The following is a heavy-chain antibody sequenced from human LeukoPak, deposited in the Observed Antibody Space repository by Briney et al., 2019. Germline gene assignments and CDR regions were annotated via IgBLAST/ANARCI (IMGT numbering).Heavy chain of an antibody. D-gene: IGHD1-26*01. CDR2: IYYSGTT. V-gene: IGHV4-61*01. J-gene: IGHJ4*02. CDR1: GDPVSRGSDY. CDR3: ARSGSYGGHFDN. Sequence: SETLSLTCTVSGDPVSRGSDYWSWIRQPPGKELEWIGYIYYSGTTNYNPSLKSRVAISVDTSKNQFSLKLTSVTAADTAVYYCARSGSYGGHFDNWGQGTLVTVSS.